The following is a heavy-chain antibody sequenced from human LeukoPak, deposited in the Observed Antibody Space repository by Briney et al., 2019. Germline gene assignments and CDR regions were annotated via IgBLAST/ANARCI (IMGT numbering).Heavy chain of an antibody. CDR2: IIPIFGTA. CDR1: GGTFSGYA. J-gene: IGHJ4*02. V-gene: IGHV1-69*01. CDR3: ARGLGDILTGYYCN. D-gene: IGHD3-9*01. Sequence: SVKVSCKASGGTFSGYAISWVRQAPGQGLEWMGGIIPIFGTANYAQKFQGRVTITADESTSTAYMELSSLRSEDTAVYYCARGLGDILTGYYCNWGQGTLVTVSS.